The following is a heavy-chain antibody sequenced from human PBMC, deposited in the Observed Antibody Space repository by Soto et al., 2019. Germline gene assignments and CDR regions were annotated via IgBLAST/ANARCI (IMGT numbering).Heavy chain of an antibody. Sequence: SETLSLTCTVSGGPINYFYWSWIRQPPGKGLEWIGYIYYSGSTNYNPSLKSRVTISVDTSKNQFSLKLSSVTAADTAVYYCARSLYYYDSSGYYAYYFDYWGQGTLVTVSS. D-gene: IGHD3-22*01. J-gene: IGHJ4*02. CDR1: GGPINYFY. CDR3: ARSLYYYDSSGYYAYYFDY. CDR2: IYYSGST. V-gene: IGHV4-59*01.